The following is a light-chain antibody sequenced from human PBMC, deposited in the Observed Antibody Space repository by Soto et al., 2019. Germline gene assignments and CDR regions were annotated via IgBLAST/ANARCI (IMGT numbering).Light chain of an antibody. V-gene: IGKV3-15*01. Sequence: EIVMTQSPATLSVSPGERATLSCRASQSISSNLAWYQQKPGQAPRLLIYGASTRATGIPATFSGGGSGTEFTLTISSLQAEDFAVYYCQQYNTWPFTFGPGTKVDIK. CDR3: QQYNTWPFT. J-gene: IGKJ3*01. CDR1: QSISSN. CDR2: GAS.